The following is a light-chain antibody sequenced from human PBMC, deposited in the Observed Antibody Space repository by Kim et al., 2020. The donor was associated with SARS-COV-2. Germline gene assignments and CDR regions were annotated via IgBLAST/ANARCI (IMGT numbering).Light chain of an antibody. CDR3: QQYGSGSWT. V-gene: IGKV3-20*01. CDR2: GAS. J-gene: IGKJ1*01. CDR1: QSVNINS. Sequence: EIVLTQSPGTLSLSPGERATLSCRASQSVNINSLAWYQQKPGQAPRLLIYGASSRATGIPDRFSGSGSGTDFTLSISRLEPEDFAVYYCQQYGSGSWTLGQGTKVDIK.